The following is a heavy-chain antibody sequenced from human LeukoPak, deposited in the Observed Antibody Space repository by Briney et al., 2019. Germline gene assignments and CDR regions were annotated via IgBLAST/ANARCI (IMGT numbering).Heavy chain of an antibody. CDR3: ARGRWCPGP. CDR2: INDSGST. Sequence: ETLSLTCTVSGGSISSYYWSWIRQPAGKGLEWIGYINDSGSTNYNPSLRGRVTMSVDTSKNQFSLKLSSVTAADTAVYYCARGRWCPGPWGQGTLVTVSS. CDR1: GGSISSYY. V-gene: IGHV4-59*01. J-gene: IGHJ5*02. D-gene: IGHD2-8*02.